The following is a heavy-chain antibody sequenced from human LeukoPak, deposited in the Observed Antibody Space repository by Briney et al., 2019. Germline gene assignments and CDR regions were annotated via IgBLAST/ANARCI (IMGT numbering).Heavy chain of an antibody. J-gene: IGHJ5*02. Sequence: SETLSLTCTVSGGSISSGGYYWSWIRQHPGKGLEWIGYIYYSGSTYYNPSLKSRVTISLDTSKNQFSLRLSSVTAADTAVYYCARAVRSGDIVVEGSWFDPWGQGTLVTVSS. V-gene: IGHV4-31*03. D-gene: IGHD2-2*01. CDR1: GGSISSGGYY. CDR2: IYYSGST. CDR3: ARAVRSGDIVVEGSWFDP.